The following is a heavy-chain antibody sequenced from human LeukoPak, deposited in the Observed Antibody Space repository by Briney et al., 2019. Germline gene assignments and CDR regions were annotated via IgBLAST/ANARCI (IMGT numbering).Heavy chain of an antibody. CDR1: GISLSGYY. CDR2: IYYNGNT. CDR3: ARGDGYHRF. V-gene: IGHV4-59*01. D-gene: IGHD5-24*01. J-gene: IGHJ4*02. Sequence: SETLSLTCSVSGISLSGYYWAWIRQPPGKGLEWIGNIYYNGNTNCNPSLKSRVTMSVDTSKAQFSLKVTSVTAADTAVYYCARGDGYHRFWGQGTLVTVSS.